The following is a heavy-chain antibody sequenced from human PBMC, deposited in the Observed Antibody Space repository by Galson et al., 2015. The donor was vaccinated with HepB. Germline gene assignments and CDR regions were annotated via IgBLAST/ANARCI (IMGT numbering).Heavy chain of an antibody. CDR2: ISSSSSYI. D-gene: IGHD2-21*01. CDR1: GFTFSSYS. V-gene: IGHV3-21*01. CDR3: ARAAMFLAYCGGDCYSGDY. J-gene: IGHJ4*02. Sequence: SLRLSCAASGFTFSSYSMNWVRQAPGKGLEWVSSISSSSSYIYYADSVKGRFTISRDNAKNSLYLQMNSLRAEDTAVYYCARAAMFLAYCGGDCYSGDYWGQGTLVTVSS.